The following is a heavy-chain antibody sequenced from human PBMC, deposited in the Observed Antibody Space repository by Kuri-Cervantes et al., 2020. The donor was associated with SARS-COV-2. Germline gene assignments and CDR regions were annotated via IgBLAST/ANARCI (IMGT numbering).Heavy chain of an antibody. CDR3: ARGVPDGSGSYFFDDFDY. V-gene: IGHV4-30-4*08. D-gene: IGHD1-26*01. CDR2: IYYSGST. CDR1: GYSISSDYY. J-gene: IGHJ4*02. Sequence: LRLSCTVSGYSISSDYYWSWIRQPPGKGLEWIGYIYYSGSTYYNPSLKSRVTISVDTSKNQFSLKLSSVTAADTAVYYCARGVPDGSGSYFFDDFDYWGQGTLVTVSS.